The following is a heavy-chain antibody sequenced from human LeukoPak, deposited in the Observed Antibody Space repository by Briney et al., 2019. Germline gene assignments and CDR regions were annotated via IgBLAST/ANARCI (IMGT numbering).Heavy chain of an antibody. V-gene: IGHV5-51*01. CDR3: ARRVVAATDAFDI. CDR1: GYSFTSYW. J-gene: IGHJ3*02. D-gene: IGHD2-15*01. Sequence: GESLKISCKGSGYSFTSYWIGWVRQMPGKDLEWMGIIYPGDSDTRYSPSFQGQVTISADKSISTAYLQWSSLKASDTAMYYCARRVVAATDAFDIWGQGTMVTVSS. CDR2: IYPGDSDT.